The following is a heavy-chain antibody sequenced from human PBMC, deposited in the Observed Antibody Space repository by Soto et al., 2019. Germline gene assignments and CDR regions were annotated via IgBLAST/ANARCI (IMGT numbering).Heavy chain of an antibody. CDR3: GTTVTTTDLNDAFDI. Sequence: GESLKISCKGSGYSFTSYWIGWVRQMPGKGLEWMGIIYPGDSDTRYSPSFQGQVTISADKSISTAYLQWSSLKASDTAMYYCGTTVTTTDLNDAFDIWGQGTMVTVSS. D-gene: IGHD4-17*01. CDR2: IYPGDSDT. J-gene: IGHJ3*02. CDR1: GYSFTSYW. V-gene: IGHV5-51*01.